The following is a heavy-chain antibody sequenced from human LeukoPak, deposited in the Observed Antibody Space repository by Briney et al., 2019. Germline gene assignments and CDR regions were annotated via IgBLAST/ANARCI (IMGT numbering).Heavy chain of an antibody. D-gene: IGHD2-15*01. J-gene: IGHJ6*02. CDR2: FDPEDGET. Sequence: ASVKVSCKASGYTFTSYYMHWVRQAPGKGLEWMGGFDPEDGETIYAQKFQGRVTMTEDTSTDTAYMELSSLRSEDTAVYYCATDSTGLYCSGGSCYSGWYYGMDVWGQGTTVTVSS. CDR3: ATDSTGLYCSGGSCYSGWYYGMDV. CDR1: GYTFTSYY. V-gene: IGHV1-24*01.